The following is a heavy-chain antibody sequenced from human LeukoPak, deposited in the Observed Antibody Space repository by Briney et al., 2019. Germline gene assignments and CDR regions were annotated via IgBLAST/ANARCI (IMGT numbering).Heavy chain of an antibody. Sequence: SETLSLTCTVSGGSVNSGYYWSWIRQPPGKGLEWIGEINHSGGTNYNPSLKSRVTISVDTSKNQFSLKLSSVTAADTAVYYCARAPGYSSSSGGLDPWGQGTLVTVSS. V-gene: IGHV4-34*01. CDR1: GGSVNSGYY. CDR3: ARAPGYSSSSGGLDP. CDR2: INHSGGT. D-gene: IGHD6-6*01. J-gene: IGHJ5*02.